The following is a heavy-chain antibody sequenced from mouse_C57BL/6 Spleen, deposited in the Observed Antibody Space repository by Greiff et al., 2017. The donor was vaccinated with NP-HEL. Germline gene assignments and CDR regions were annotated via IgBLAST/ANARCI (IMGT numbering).Heavy chain of an antibody. Sequence: QVQLKQPGAELVKPGASVKLSCKASGYTFTSYWMHWVKQRPGQGLEWSGMIYPNSGSTNYHEKFKSKATLTVDKSSSTAYMQLSSLTSEDSAFYYCASVCGSSLDYWGHGTTLTVSS. CDR1: GYTFTSYW. V-gene: IGHV1-64*01. CDR3: ASVCGSSLDY. D-gene: IGHD1-1*01. CDR2: IYPNSGST. J-gene: IGHJ2*01.